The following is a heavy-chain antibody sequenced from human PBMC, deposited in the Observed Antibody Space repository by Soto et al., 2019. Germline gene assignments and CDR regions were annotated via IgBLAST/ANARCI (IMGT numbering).Heavy chain of an antibody. CDR2: IYYSGST. Sequence: SETLSLTCTVSGGSISSGGYYWSWIRQHPGKGLEWIGYIYYSGSTYYNPSLKSRVTISVDTSKNQFSLKLSSVTAADPAVYYCARATGGIDYYDSSGYYRQRYYFDYWGQGTLVTVSS. CDR1: GGSISSGGYY. J-gene: IGHJ4*02. CDR3: ARATGGIDYYDSSGYYRQRYYFDY. D-gene: IGHD3-22*01. V-gene: IGHV4-31*03.